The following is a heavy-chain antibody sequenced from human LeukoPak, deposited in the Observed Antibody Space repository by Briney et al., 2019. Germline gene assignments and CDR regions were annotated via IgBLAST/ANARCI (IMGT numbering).Heavy chain of an antibody. J-gene: IGHJ4*02. CDR3: AKLGATAALFDY. CDR2: ISSSGSTI. D-gene: IGHD5-12*01. V-gene: IGHV3-11*04. Sequence: GGSLRLSCAASGFTFSDYYMSWIRQAPGKGLEWVSYISSSGSTIYYADSVKGRFTISRDNAKNLLYLQMNSLRADDTAVYYCAKLGATAALFDYWGQGALVTVSS. CDR1: GFTFSDYY.